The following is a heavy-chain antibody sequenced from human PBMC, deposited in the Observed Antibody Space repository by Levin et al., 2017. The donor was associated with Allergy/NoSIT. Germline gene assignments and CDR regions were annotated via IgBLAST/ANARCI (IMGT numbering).Heavy chain of an antibody. Sequence: SETLSLTCAVYGGSFSGYYWTWIRQPPGKGLEWIGEINHSGSTNYNPSLKSRVTISVDTSKNQFSLKLSSVTAADTAVYYCARGPYYDILTGDSGTDYWGQGTLVTVSS. CDR1: GGSFSGYY. CDR2: INHSGST. V-gene: IGHV4-34*01. D-gene: IGHD3-9*01. CDR3: ARGPYYDILTGDSGTDY. J-gene: IGHJ4*02.